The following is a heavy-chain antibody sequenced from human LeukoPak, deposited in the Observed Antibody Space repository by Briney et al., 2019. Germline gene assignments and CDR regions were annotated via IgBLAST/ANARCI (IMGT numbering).Heavy chain of an antibody. V-gene: IGHV3-23*01. CDR3: AKDYGDRRWCFDL. Sequence: GGSLRLSCAASGFTFSSYAMTWVRQAPGKGLEWVSAVTGSGGSTFYADSVKGRFTISRDNSKNTLYLQMNSLRAEDTAVYYCAKDYGDRRWCFDLWGRGTLVTVSS. D-gene: IGHD4-17*01. CDR2: VTGSGGST. CDR1: GFTFSSYA. J-gene: IGHJ2*01.